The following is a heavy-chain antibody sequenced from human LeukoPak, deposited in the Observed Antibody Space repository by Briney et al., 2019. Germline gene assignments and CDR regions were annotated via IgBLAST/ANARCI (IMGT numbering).Heavy chain of an antibody. V-gene: IGHV4-59*08. CDR2: ISYNGSP. CDR3: ARFRGSSSWHQEVFDY. J-gene: IGHJ4*02. D-gene: IGHD2-15*01. Sequence: SETLSLTCTVSGGSINSYNWNWIRQPPGKGLEWIGYISYNGSPDYNPSFKSRVTMSVDTSQGQFSLRLSSVTAADTAVYYCARFRGSSSWHQEVFDYWGQGTPVTVSS. CDR1: GGSINSYN.